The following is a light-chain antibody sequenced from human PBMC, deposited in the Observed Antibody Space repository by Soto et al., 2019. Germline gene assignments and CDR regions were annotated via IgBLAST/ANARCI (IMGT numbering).Light chain of an antibody. CDR1: QSISSW. CDR3: QQYNVYST. Sequence: DIQMTQSPSTLSASIGDRVNITCRASQSISSWLAWYQQKPGKAPKVLIYKASNLGSGVPSRFSGSGSETEFTLTISSLQPDDFATYYCQQYNVYSTFGGGAKV. V-gene: IGKV1-5*03. J-gene: IGKJ4*01. CDR2: KAS.